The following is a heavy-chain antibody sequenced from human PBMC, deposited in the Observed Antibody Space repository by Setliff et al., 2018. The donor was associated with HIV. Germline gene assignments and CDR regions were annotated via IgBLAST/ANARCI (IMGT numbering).Heavy chain of an antibody. CDR3: HSGYDTEEQSHLDY. J-gene: IGHJ4*02. V-gene: IGHV3-74*01. CDR1: GFTFNSSHW. D-gene: IGHD5-12*01. Sequence: QPGGSLRLSCAASGFTFNSSHWMHWVRQAPGKGLVWVSRVNSDESSRTYADSVKGRFTISRDNAKNTLYLQMNSLRAEDTGVYYCHSGYDTEEQSHLDYWGQGALVTSPQ. CDR2: VNSDESSR.